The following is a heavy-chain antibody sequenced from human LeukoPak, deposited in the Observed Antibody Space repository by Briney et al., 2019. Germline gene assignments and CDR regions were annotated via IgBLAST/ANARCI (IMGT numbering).Heavy chain of an antibody. CDR2: VSTSGNTT. D-gene: IGHD1-7*01. J-gene: IGHJ5*02. V-gene: IGHV3-23*01. CDR1: GFTFRSYA. CDR3: AKGPLPWNFPVNWFDP. Sequence: GGSLRLSCAASGFTFRSYAMSWVRQSPGKGLEWVSAVSTSGNTTYYADSVKGRFTISRDNSKNTLYLQLNSLRAEDTAVYYCAKGPLPWNFPVNWFDPWGQGTLVTVSS.